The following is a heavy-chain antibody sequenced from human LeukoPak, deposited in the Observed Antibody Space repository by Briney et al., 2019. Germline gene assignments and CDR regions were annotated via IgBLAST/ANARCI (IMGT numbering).Heavy chain of an antibody. CDR2: IYHSGST. J-gene: IGHJ6*03. CDR3: ARVRGSCYPYYYMDI. Sequence: PSETLSLTCTVSGYSISSGYYWGWIRQPPGKGLEWIGSIYHSGSTYYNPSLKSRVTISVDTSKNQFSLKLSSVTAADTAVYYCARVRGSCYPYYYMDIWGKGTTVTVSS. D-gene: IGHD2-15*01. CDR1: GYSISSGYY. V-gene: IGHV4-38-2*02.